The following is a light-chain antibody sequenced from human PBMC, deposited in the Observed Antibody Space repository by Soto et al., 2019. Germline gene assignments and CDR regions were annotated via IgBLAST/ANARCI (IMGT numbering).Light chain of an antibody. V-gene: IGLV2-8*01. CDR1: SSDVGAYKY. J-gene: IGLJ3*02. Sequence: QSVLTQPPSASGSPGQSVTISCTGTSSDVGAYKYVSWYQQYPGKAPKLMIYEVSKRPSGVPDRFSGSKSGNTASLTVSGLQAEYEADYYCTAYAGSNIGVFGGGTKLTVL. CDR2: EVS. CDR3: TAYAGSNIGV.